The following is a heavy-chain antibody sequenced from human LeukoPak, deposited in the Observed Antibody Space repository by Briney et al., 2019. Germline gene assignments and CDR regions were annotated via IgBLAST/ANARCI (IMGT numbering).Heavy chain of an antibody. J-gene: IGHJ6*03. D-gene: IGHD1-1*01. CDR1: GGSFSGYD. CDR2: IDEWVDT. Sequence: SEALSLTCGVDGGSFSGYDWTWVRQPPGKGLEWIGQIDEWVDTNYNPSLKSRVTISVDTSKNQFSLKVTSVTAAETAVYYCARGLGWKVTPMGLFDMDVWGEGATVTVSS. CDR3: ARGLGWKVTPMGLFDMDV. V-gene: IGHV4-34*01.